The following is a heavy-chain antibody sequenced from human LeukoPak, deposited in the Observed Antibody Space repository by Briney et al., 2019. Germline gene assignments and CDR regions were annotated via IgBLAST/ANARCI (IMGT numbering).Heavy chain of an antibody. D-gene: IGHD5-24*01. V-gene: IGHV3-7*01. CDR3: ARDLDGYQRD. CDR2: IRQDGGEK. CDR1: GFTFSSYW. Sequence: GGSLRLSCAVSGFTFSSYWMNWVRQAPGKGLEWVASIRQDGGEKSYVDSVKGRFTISRDNTKNSLYLQINSLRAEDTAVYYCARDLDGYQRDWGQGTLVTVSS. J-gene: IGHJ4*02.